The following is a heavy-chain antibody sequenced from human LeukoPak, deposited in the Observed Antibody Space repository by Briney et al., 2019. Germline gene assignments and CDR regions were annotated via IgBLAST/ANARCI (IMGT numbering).Heavy chain of an antibody. CDR1: GGSITSGGYY. V-gene: IGHV4-31*03. D-gene: IGHD2-15*01. CDR2: MYHSGST. J-gene: IGHJ6*02. CDR3: ARDVCDGSCKSGFGLDV. Sequence: PSGTLSLTCTVSGGSITSGGYYWTWIRQHPGEGLEWIGYMYHSGSTYYNPSLKSRVTMSVHTSKNQFSLKLSPVTAADTAMYYCARDVCDGSCKSGFGLDVWGQGTAVTVSS.